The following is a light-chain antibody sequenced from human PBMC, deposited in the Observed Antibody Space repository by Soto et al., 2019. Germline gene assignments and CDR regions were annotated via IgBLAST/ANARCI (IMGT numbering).Light chain of an antibody. CDR1: QSLKRTF. CDR3: QQYDHSPRT. Sequence: IILTQSPGTLSLSPGERATLSCRASQSLKRTFLAWYQHKPGQSPRLLISGMSSRAAGVPDRFSGSGSGTDFTLTISRLEPQDSAVYFCQQYDHSPRTFGQGTKVDIK. V-gene: IGKV3-20*01. CDR2: GMS. J-gene: IGKJ1*01.